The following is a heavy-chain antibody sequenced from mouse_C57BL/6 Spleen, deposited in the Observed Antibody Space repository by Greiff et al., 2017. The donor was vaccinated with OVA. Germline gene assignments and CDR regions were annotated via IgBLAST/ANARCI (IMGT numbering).Heavy chain of an antibody. CDR3: ARDAGVWYFDV. CDR2: SRNKANDYTT. J-gene: IGHJ1*03. CDR1: GFTFSDFY. V-gene: IGHV7-1*01. Sequence: DVLLVASGGGLVQSGRSLRLSCATSGFTFSDFYMEWVRQAPGKGLEWIAASRNKANDYTTEYSASVKGRFIVSRDTSQSILYLQMNALRAEDTAIYYCARDAGVWYFDVWGTGTTVTVSS.